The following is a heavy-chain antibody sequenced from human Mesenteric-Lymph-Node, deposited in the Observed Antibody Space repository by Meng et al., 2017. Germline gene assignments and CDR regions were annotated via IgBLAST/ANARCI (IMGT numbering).Heavy chain of an antibody. CDR1: GYTFTGYY. Sequence: ASVKVSCKTSGYTFTGYYLHWVRQAPGQGLEWMGGFDPEDGETIYAQKFQGRVTMTEDTSTDTAYMELSSLRSEDTAVYYCATVTSCSSTSCYEYWFDPWGQGTLVTVSS. CDR2: FDPEDGET. J-gene: IGHJ5*02. V-gene: IGHV1-24*01. CDR3: ATVTSCSSTSCYEYWFDP. D-gene: IGHD2-2*01.